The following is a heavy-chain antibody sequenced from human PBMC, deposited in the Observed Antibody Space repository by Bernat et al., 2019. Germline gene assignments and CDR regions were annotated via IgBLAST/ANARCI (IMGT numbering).Heavy chain of an antibody. CDR2: ISYSGST. J-gene: IGHJ3*02. CDR1: GGSISSNSYY. D-gene: IGHD6-13*01. V-gene: IGHV4-39*01. Sequence: QLQLQESGPGLVKPSETLSLTCTVSGGSISSNSYYWGWIRQPPGKGLEWIGSISYSGSTYYNPSLKSRVTISVDTSKNQFSLRLNSVTDADTAVYYCARPRYSSSFEGDFDIWGQGTMVTVSS. CDR3: ARPRYSSSFEGDFDI.